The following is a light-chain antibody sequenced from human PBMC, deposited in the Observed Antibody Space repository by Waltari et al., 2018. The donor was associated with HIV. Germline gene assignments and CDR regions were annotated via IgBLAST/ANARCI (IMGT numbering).Light chain of an antibody. CDR1: KLGEQL. CDR3: QAWDNITSI. Sequence: YELTQPPSVSVSPGQTARITCSGHKLGEQLASWYQQKLGQSPLMVIYQDNERPSGIPERFSGSNSGNTATLTISWTQAFDESDYFCQAWDNITSIFGGGTKLTVL. V-gene: IGLV3-1*01. CDR2: QDN. J-gene: IGLJ2*01.